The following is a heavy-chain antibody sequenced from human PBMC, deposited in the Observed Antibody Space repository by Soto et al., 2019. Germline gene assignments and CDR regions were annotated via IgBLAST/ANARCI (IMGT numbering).Heavy chain of an antibody. Sequence: SLILSCAASGFTFSDYYMSWIRQAPGKGLEWVSYITSSGSTIYYADSVKGRFTISRDNAKNSLYLQMNSLRAEDTAVYYCAREKTDMVKVEDWGQGTLVPVSA. V-gene: IGHV3-11*01. D-gene: IGHD5-18*01. CDR3: AREKTDMVKVED. CDR1: GFTFSDYY. J-gene: IGHJ4*02. CDR2: ITSSGSTI.